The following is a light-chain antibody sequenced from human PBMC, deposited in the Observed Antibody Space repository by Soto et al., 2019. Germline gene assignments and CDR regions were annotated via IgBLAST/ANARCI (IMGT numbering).Light chain of an antibody. V-gene: IGKV3-11*01. J-gene: IGKJ1*01. CDR2: DAS. CDR3: QQYGSSGT. CDR1: QSVSSY. Sequence: IVLTQSPATLSLSPGERATLSCRASQSVSSYLAWYQQKPGQAPRLLIYDASNRATGIPARFSGSGSGTDFTLTISRLEPDDVPVYYCQQYGSSGTFGQGTKVDI.